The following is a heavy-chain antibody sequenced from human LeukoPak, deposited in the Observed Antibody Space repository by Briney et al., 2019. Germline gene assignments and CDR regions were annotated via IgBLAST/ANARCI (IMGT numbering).Heavy chain of an antibody. CDR2: IKQDGSEE. D-gene: IGHD5-24*01. J-gene: IGHJ5*02. CDR3: VREAERRDGSLGGT. Sequence: PGGSLRLSCAASGLTVSTFWMAWVRQAPGKGLEWLANIKQDGSEENYVDSVKGRFTISRDNAKNSVYLQMNSLRAGDTAVYYCVREAERRDGSLGGTWGQGTLVTVSS. V-gene: IGHV3-7*01. CDR1: GLTVSTFW.